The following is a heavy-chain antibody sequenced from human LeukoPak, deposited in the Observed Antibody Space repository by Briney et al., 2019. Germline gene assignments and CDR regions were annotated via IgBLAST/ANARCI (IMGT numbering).Heavy chain of an antibody. V-gene: IGHV4-59*01. J-gene: IGHJ3*02. CDR1: GGSISSYY. CDR2: IYYSGST. Sequence: SETLSLTCTVSGGSISSYYWSWIRQPPGKGLEWIGYIYYSGSTNYNPSLKSRVTISVDTSKSQFSLKLSSVTAADTAVYYCARSMNSYYDFWSGYFDPNAFDIWGQGTMVTVSS. CDR3: ARSMNSYYDFWSGYFDPNAFDI. D-gene: IGHD3-3*01.